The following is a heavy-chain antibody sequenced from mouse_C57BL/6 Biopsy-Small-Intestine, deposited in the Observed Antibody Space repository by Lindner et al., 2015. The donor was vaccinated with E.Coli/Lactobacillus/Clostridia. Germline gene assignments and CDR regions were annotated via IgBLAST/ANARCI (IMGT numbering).Heavy chain of an antibody. V-gene: IGHV1-58*01. CDR3: ARGGYSKGWYFDV. CDR1: GYTFTSYG. D-gene: IGHD2-5*01. Sequence: VQLQESGAELVRPGSSVKMSCKTSGYTFTSYGINWVKQRPGQGLEWIGYIYIGNSFTEYNEKFKGKATLTSDKSSSTAYMQLSSLTSEDSAVYYCARGGYSKGWYFDVWGSGTTVTVSS. J-gene: IGHJ1*01. CDR2: IYIGNSFT.